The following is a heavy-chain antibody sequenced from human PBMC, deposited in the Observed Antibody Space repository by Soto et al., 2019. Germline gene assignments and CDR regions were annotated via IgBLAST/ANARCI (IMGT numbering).Heavy chain of an antibody. D-gene: IGHD5-12*01. CDR3: ARANTGDDDEFDF. CDR2: ISPKSSDT. J-gene: IGHJ4*02. CDR1: GGSFSNYA. Sequence: ASVKVSCKVSGGSFSNYAISWVRQAPGQGLQWMGWISPKSSDTDYAKKFQGRVTMTRDSSITTAYMEVSSLRDDDTSVYYRARANTGDDDEFDFWGPGTPVTVSS. V-gene: IGHV1-2*02.